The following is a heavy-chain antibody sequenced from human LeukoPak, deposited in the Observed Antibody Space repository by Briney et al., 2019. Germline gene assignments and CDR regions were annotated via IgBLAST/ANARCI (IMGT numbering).Heavy chain of an antibody. D-gene: IGHD3-10*02. V-gene: IGHV4-39*01. CDR3: ARLVRGVIIVGYFDY. CDR1: GGSISSSSYY. CDR2: IYYSGST. Sequence: SETLSLTCTVSGGSISSSSYYWGWIRQPPGKGLEWIGSIYYSGSTYYNPSLKSRVTISVDTSKNQFSLKLSSVTAADTAVYYCARLVRGVIIVGYFDYWGQGTLVTVSS. J-gene: IGHJ4*02.